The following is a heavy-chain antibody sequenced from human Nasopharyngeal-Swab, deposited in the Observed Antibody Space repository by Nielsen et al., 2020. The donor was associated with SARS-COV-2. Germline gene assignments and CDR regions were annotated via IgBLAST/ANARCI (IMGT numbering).Heavy chain of an antibody. V-gene: IGHV1-69*04. CDR3: ARDLGDNGSGWS. CDR2: IIPIVGTP. Sequence: SVKVSCKTSGGTFSSHVINWVRQAPGQGLEWMGRIIPIVGTPSYAQKFQDRVTITADKSTTTGYMELSSLRSEDTAVYYCARDLGDNGSGWSWGQGTLVTVSS. D-gene: IGHD6-19*01. CDR1: GGTFSSHV. J-gene: IGHJ4*02.